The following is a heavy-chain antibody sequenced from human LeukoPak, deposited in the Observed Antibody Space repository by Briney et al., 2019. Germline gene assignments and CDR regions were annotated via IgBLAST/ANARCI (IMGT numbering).Heavy chain of an antibody. J-gene: IGHJ4*02. CDR2: INSDGSST. D-gene: IGHD3-22*01. V-gene: IGHV3-74*01. CDR1: GFTFSSYR. CDR3: ARDRGYYDSSGYPHY. Sequence: GGSLRLSCAASGFTFSSYRMHWVRQAPGKGLVWVSRINSDGSSTSYADSVKGRFTISRDNAKNTLYLQMNSLRAEDTAVYYCARDRGYYDSSGYPHYWGQGTLVTVSS.